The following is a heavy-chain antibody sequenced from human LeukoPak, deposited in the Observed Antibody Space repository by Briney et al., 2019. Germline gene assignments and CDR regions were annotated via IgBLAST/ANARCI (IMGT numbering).Heavy chain of an antibody. V-gene: IGHV1-69*01. J-gene: IGHJ5*02. CDR3: ARDQAAAGTSWFDP. CDR1: GGTFSSYA. Sequence: GASVKVSCKASGGTFSSYALSWVRQAPGQGLEWMGGIIPIFGTANYAQKFQGRVTITADESTSTAYMELSSLRSEDTAGYYCARDQAAAGTSWFDPWGQGTLVTVSS. D-gene: IGHD6-13*01. CDR2: IIPIFGTA.